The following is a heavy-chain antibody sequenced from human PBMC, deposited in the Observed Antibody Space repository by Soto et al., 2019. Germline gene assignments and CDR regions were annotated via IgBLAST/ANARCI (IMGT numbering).Heavy chain of an antibody. J-gene: IGHJ4*02. V-gene: IGHV4-31*03. Sequence: PSETLSLTCTVSGGSISSGGYYWSWIRQHPGKGLEWIGYIYYSGSTYYNPSLKSRVTISVDTSKNQFSLKLSSVTAADTAVYYCARGEQLERLYDYWGQGTLVTVSS. CDR1: GGSISSGGYY. D-gene: IGHD1-1*01. CDR2: IYYSGST. CDR3: ARGEQLERLYDY.